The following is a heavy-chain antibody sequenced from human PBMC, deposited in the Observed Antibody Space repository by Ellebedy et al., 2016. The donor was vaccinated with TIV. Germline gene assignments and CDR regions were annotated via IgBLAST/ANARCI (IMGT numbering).Heavy chain of an antibody. CDR2: INPNSGGT. V-gene: IGHV1-2*06. CDR3: TRVYGFSSSWIYGMDV. D-gene: IGHD6-13*01. J-gene: IGHJ6*02. Sequence: ASVKVSCKPSGYTFTVYYMHWVRQAPGQGLEWMGRINPNSGGTKYAQKFQGRVTMTRDTSISTAYMELSRLRSDDTAMYFCTRVYGFSSSWIYGMDVWGQGTTVTVSS. CDR1: GYTFTVYY.